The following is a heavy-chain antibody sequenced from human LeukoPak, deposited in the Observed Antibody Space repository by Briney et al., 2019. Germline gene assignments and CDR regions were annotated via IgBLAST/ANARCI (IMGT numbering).Heavy chain of an antibody. CDR1: GFTVSSNY. D-gene: IGHD6-13*01. J-gene: IGHJ3*01. CDR3: ARDRGRFGIAEQ. CDR2: IYSGGST. Sequence: GGSLRLSCAASGFTVSSNYMSWVRQAPGKGLEWVSVIYSGGSTYYADSVKGRFTISRDNSKNTLYLQMNSLGAEDTAVYYCARDRGRFGIAEQWGQGTMVTVSS. V-gene: IGHV3-66*01.